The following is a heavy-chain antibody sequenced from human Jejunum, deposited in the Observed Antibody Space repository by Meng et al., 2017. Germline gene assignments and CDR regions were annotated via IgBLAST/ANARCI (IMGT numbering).Heavy chain of an antibody. D-gene: IGHD1-26*01. CDR2: IYSGGST. Sequence: GESLKISCAASGFTVGNNFMTWFLQAPGKGLEWVSLIYSGGSTWYADSVKGRFTISRDSSKKTLYLQMDNLRVEDTAMYYCASPLNKGGHFDYWGQGTQVTVSS. CDR3: ASPLNKGGHFDY. CDR1: GFTVGNNF. V-gene: IGHV3-53*01. J-gene: IGHJ4*02.